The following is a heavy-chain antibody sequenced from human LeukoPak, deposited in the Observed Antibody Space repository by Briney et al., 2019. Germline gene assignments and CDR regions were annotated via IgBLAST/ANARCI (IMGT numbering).Heavy chain of an antibody. CDR1: GYTFTNYA. Sequence: ASVKVSCKASGYTFTNYAISWARQAPGQGLEWMGWISAYNDNTNYAQKFQGRVTTTTDTSTTTAYLELRSLRSDDTAVYYCARAPMAAATRVDYWGQGTLVTVSS. CDR2: ISAYNDNT. J-gene: IGHJ4*02. V-gene: IGHV1-18*01. D-gene: IGHD2-15*01. CDR3: ARAPMAAATRVDY.